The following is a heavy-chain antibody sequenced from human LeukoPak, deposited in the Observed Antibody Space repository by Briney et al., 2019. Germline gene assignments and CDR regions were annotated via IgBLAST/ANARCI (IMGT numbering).Heavy chain of an antibody. Sequence: ASVKVPCKASGYTFTGYYLHWVRQAPGQGLEWMGWINPNSGVTHYAQKFQGRVTMTRDTSISTAYMELSSLRSDDTAVYYCSREDFWGQGTLVTVSS. CDR1: GYTFTGYY. CDR3: SREDF. V-gene: IGHV1-2*02. J-gene: IGHJ4*02. CDR2: INPNSGVT.